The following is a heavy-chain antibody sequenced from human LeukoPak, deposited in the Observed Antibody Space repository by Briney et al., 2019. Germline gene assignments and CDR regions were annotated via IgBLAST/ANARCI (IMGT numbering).Heavy chain of an antibody. V-gene: IGHV3-21*01. Sequence: GGSLRLSCAASGFTFSSYSMNWVRQAPGKGLEWVSSISSSSSYIYYADSVKGRFTISRDNAKNSLYLQMNSLRAEDTAVYYCASGYDFWSGYPGFGFDYWGQGTLVTVSS. CDR1: GFTFSSYS. D-gene: IGHD3-3*01. CDR2: ISSSSSYI. CDR3: ASGYDFWSGYPGFGFDY. J-gene: IGHJ4*02.